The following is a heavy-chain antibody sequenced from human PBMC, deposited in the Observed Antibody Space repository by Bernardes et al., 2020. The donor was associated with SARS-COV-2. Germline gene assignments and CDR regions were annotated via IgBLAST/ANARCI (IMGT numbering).Heavy chain of an antibody. CDR3: ARSAGMDV. CDR1: GFTFSGYI. CDR2: ISSSSYI. J-gene: IGHJ6*02. Sequence: GGSLRLSCAASGFTFSGYIMNWVRQAPGKGLEWVSSISSSSYIYYADSVKGRFTISRDNAKNLVFLQMNSLRAEDTAVFYCARSAGMDVWGQGTMVTVSS. V-gene: IGHV3-21*04.